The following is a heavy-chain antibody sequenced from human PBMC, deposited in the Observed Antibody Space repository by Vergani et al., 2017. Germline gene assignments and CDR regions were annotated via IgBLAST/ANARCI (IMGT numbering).Heavy chain of an antibody. CDR3: ARVPAARPYYYGMDV. CDR2: INPNSGGT. J-gene: IGHJ6*02. Sequence: QVQLVQSGAEVKKPGASVKVSCKASGYTFTGYYMHWVRQAPGQGLEWMGWINPNSGGTNYAQKFQGWFTMTRETSISTAYMELSRLRSDDTAVYYCARVPAARPYYYGMDVWGQGTTVTVSS. D-gene: IGHD6-6*01. V-gene: IGHV1-2*04. CDR1: GYTFTGYY.